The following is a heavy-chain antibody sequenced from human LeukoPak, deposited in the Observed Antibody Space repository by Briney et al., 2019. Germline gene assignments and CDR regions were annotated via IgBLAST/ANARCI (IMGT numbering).Heavy chain of an antibody. CDR3: ARYSSSWYVRSDY. D-gene: IGHD6-13*01. Sequence: PSETLSLTCTVSGGSISSSSYYWGWIRQPPGKGLEWIGSIYYSGSTYYNPSLKSRVTISVDTSKNQFSLKLSSVTAADTAVYYCARYSSSWYVRSDYWGQGTLVTVSS. J-gene: IGHJ4*02. CDR1: GGSISSSSYY. V-gene: IGHV4-39*01. CDR2: IYYSGST.